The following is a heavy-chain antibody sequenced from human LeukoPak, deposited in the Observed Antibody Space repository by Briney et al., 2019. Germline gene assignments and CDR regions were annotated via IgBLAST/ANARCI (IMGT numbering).Heavy chain of an antibody. D-gene: IGHD3-22*01. CDR3: ARPKDDSSGYYDY. CDR1: GFTFSSSA. V-gene: IGHV3-53*01. Sequence: SGGSLRLSCAASGFTFSSSAMSWVRQAPGKGLEWVSVIYSGGSTYYADSVKGRFTISRDNSKNTLYLQMNSLRAEDTAVYYCARPKDDSSGYYDYWGQGTLVTVSS. J-gene: IGHJ4*02. CDR2: IYSGGST.